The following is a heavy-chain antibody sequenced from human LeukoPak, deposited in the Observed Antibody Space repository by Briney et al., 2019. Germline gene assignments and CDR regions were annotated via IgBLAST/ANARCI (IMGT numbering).Heavy chain of an antibody. CDR2: ISAYNGNT. CDR1: GYTFTSYG. J-gene: IGHJ4*02. D-gene: IGHD3-22*01. CDR3: ARASITMIGGGFDY. Sequence: ASVKVSCKASGYTFTSYGISWVRQAPGQGLEWMGWISAYNGNTNYAQKLQGRVTMTTDASTSTAYMELRSLRSDDTAVYYCARASITMIGGGFDYWGQGTLVTVSS. V-gene: IGHV1-18*01.